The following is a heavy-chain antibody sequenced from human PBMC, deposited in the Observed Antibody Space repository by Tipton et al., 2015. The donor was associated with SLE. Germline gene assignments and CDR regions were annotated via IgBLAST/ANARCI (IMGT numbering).Heavy chain of an antibody. CDR3: ARAPRLGAFDI. V-gene: IGHV4-59*08. D-gene: IGHD6-19*01. CDR1: GGSISSYY. CDR2: IYYSGST. J-gene: IGHJ3*02. Sequence: LRLSCTVSGGSISSYYWSWIRQPPGKGLEWIGYIYYSGSTNYNPSLKSRVTISVDTSKNQFFLKLSSVTAADTAVYYCARAPRLGAFDIWGQGTMVTVSS.